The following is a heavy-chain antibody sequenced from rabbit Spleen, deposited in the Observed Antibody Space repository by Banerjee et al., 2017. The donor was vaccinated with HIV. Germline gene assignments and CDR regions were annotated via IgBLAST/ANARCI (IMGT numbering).Heavy chain of an antibody. D-gene: IGHD1-1*01. CDR1: GLSFSNNDY. V-gene: IGHV1S40*01. CDR3: ARDTSSSFSSYGMDL. CDR2: IDTGSSGFT. Sequence: QSLEESGGDLVQPEGSLTLTCTASGLSFSNNDYMCWVRQAPGKGLEWIACIDTGSSGFTYFATWAKGRFTCSKTSSTTVTLQMTRLTAADTATYFCARDTSSSFSSYGMDLWGPGTLVTVS. J-gene: IGHJ6*01.